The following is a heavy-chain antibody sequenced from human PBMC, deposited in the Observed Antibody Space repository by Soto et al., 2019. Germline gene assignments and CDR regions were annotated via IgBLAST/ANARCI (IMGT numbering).Heavy chain of an antibody. Sequence: EVQLVESGGGLIQPGGSLRLSCAASGFTVSSNYMSWVRQAPGKGLEWVSVISGSGGSTYYADSVKGRFTISRDNSKNTLYLQMNSLRAEDTAVYYCAKAGYYWNWFDPWGQGTLVTVSS. CDR2: ISGSGGST. J-gene: IGHJ5*02. V-gene: IGHV3-23*04. CDR1: GFTVSSNY. D-gene: IGHD3-22*01. CDR3: AKAGYYWNWFDP.